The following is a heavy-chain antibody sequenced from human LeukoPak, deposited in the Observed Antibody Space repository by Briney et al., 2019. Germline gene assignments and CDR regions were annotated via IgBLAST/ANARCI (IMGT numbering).Heavy chain of an antibody. V-gene: IGHV3-30*02. Sequence: GGSLRLSCAASGFTFSSYSMSWVRHAPDKGLEGVAFIRYDGSNKYYSDSVKGRFTISRDNSKNTLYLQMNSLRPEDTAVYYCAKDPRAHTYGWSWRYFDYWGQGTLVTVSS. CDR3: AKDPRAHTYGWSWRYFDY. D-gene: IGHD5-18*01. J-gene: IGHJ4*02. CDR2: IRYDGSNK. CDR1: GFTFSSYS.